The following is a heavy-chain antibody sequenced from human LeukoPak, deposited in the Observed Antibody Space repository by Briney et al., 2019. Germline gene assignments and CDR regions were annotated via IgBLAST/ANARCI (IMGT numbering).Heavy chain of an antibody. D-gene: IGHD1-26*01. J-gene: IGHJ6*03. CDR3: ARGATDLTYYYYYYMDV. Sequence: GGSLRLSCAASGFLFSNYWMQWVRQAPGKGLEWVANIKQDGSEKYYVDFVKGRFTISRDNAKNSLYLQMNSLRAEDTAVYYCARGATDLTYYYYYYMDVWGKGTTVTVSS. CDR1: GFLFSNYW. V-gene: IGHV3-7*01. CDR2: IKQDGSEK.